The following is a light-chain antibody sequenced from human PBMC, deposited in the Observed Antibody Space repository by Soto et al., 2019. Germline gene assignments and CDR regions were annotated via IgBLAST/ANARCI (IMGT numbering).Light chain of an antibody. Sequence: IVLTQSPATLSLSPGERATLSCRASQSVTTYLAWYQQKPGQAPRLLIYDASNRASGIPARFSGSGSGTDFTLIISSLEPEDFALYFCQQHANWLTFGGGTRVEIK. V-gene: IGKV3-11*01. J-gene: IGKJ4*01. CDR2: DAS. CDR3: QQHANWLT. CDR1: QSVTTY.